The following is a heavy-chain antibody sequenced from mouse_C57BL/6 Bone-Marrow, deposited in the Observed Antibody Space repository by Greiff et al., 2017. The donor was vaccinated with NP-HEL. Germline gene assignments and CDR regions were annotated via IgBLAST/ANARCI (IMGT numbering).Heavy chain of an antibody. Sequence: QVQLQQSGAELARPGASVKLSCKASGYTFTSYGISWVKQRTGQGLEWIGEIYPRSGNTYYNEKFKGKATLTADTSSSTAYMQLRSLTSEDSAVYVCASTYPYYGFDYWGQGTPVTVSS. CDR1: GYTFTSYG. J-gene: IGHJ4*01. V-gene: IGHV1-81*01. D-gene: IGHD5-1*01. CDR2: IYPRSGNT. CDR3: ASTYPYYGFDY.